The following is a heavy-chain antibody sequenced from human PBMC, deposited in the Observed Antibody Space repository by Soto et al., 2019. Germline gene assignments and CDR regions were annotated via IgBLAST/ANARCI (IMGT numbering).Heavy chain of an antibody. V-gene: IGHV4-30-4*01. Sequence: SETLSLTCSVSGDSISNLDYFWAWIRQPPGQALEYIGYIYKSATTYYNPSFESRVATSVDTSKSQFSLNVTSVTAADTAVYFCARGRYCLTGRCFPNWFDSWGQGALVTVSS. CDR1: GDSISNLDYF. CDR2: IYKSATT. CDR3: ARGRYCLTGRCFPNWFDS. D-gene: IGHD7-27*01. J-gene: IGHJ5*01.